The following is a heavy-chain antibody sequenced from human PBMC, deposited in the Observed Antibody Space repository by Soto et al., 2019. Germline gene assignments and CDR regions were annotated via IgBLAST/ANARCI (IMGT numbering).Heavy chain of an antibody. D-gene: IGHD3-10*01. CDR2: ISGTSGSP. J-gene: IGHJ6*02. V-gene: IGHV3-23*01. Sequence: GGSLRLSCAASGFTFSSYGMDWVRQAPGKGLEWVSGISGTSGSPYYADSVKGRFTISRDNSNNRLFVQMNSVRAADTAVYYCAKGTSPYGGLDVWGQGTTVAVSS. CDR3: AKGTSPYGGLDV. CDR1: GFTFSSYG.